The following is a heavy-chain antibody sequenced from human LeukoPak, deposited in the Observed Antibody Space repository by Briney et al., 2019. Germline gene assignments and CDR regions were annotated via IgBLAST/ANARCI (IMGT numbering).Heavy chain of an antibody. Sequence: SGGSLRLSCAASGFTFSSYSMNWVRQAPGKGLEWVSSISSSSSYIYYADSVKGRFTISRDNAKNSLYLQMNSLRAEDTAVYYCARDGPRAYYYGSGSYYDYWGQGTLVTVSS. CDR1: GFTFSSYS. CDR3: ARDGPRAYYYGSGSYYDY. J-gene: IGHJ4*02. CDR2: ISSSSSYI. D-gene: IGHD3-10*01. V-gene: IGHV3-21*01.